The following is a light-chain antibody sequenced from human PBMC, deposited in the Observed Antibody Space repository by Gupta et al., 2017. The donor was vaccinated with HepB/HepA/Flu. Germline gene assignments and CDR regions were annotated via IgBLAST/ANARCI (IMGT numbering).Light chain of an antibody. CDR2: DSS. CDR3: QQYHNWPPWT. CDR1: QSVTNN. V-gene: IGKV3-15*01. Sequence: EIVMTQSPATLSVSPGERATLSCRASQSVTNNLAWFQQKPGQAPRLLIYDSSTRATGIPARFSGSGSGTEFTLTISSLQSEDFAVYFCQQYHNWPPWTFGRGPRWRSN. J-gene: IGKJ1*01.